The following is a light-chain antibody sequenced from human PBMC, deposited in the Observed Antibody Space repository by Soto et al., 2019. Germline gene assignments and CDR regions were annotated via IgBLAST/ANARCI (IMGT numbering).Light chain of an antibody. V-gene: IGKV3-11*01. CDR1: QSVSRF. CDR3: QQRSYWPPLT. Sequence: EVVLTQSPATLSLSPGERATLSCRASQSVSRFLAWYQQKPGQAPRLLIYDASNRATGIPARFSGSGSGTDFTLTISSLEPEDFAVYYCQQRSYWPPLTFGGGTKVEI. CDR2: DAS. J-gene: IGKJ4*01.